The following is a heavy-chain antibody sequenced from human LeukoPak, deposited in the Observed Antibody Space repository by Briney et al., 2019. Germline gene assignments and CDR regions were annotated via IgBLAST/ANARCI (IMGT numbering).Heavy chain of an antibody. V-gene: IGHV3-74*01. CDR2: IYNDVNSA. CDR3: ARVDYGSSWYIDY. D-gene: IGHD6-13*01. CDR1: GFSFSNYW. Sequence: GGSLRLSCAPSGFSFSNYWTHWVRHAPGGGLVWVSRIYNDVNSATYADSVRGRFSLSTDNAKNTLYLQMNSLRAEDTAMYYCARVDYGSSWYIDYWGQGTLVTDSS. J-gene: IGHJ4*02.